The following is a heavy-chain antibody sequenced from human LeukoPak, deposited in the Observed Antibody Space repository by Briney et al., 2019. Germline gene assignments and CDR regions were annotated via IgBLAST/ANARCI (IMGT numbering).Heavy chain of an antibody. D-gene: IGHD2-2*01. CDR2: ISAYNGNT. V-gene: IGHV1-18*01. J-gene: IGHJ5*02. CDR1: GYTFTSYG. CDR3: ARGYCSSTSCYMYNWFDP. Sequence: GASVKVSCKASGYTFTSYGISWVRQAPGQGLEWMGWISAYNGNTNYAQKLQGGVTMTTDTSTSTAYMELRSLRSDDTAVYYCARGYCSSTSCYMYNWFDPWGQGTLVTVSS.